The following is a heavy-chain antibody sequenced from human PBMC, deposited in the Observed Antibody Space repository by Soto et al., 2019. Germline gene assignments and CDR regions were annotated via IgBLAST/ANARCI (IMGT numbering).Heavy chain of an antibody. Sequence: GGSLRLSCAASGFTFNSYAMSWVRQAPGKGLEWVSTIIGSGGSTYYADSVKGRFSVSRDNSKNTLYLQMNSLRAEDTAVYYCAKDRSYYDSSGYDYWGQGTLVTVSS. CDR1: GFTFNSYA. D-gene: IGHD3-22*01. J-gene: IGHJ4*02. CDR2: IIGSGGST. V-gene: IGHV3-23*01. CDR3: AKDRSYYDSSGYDY.